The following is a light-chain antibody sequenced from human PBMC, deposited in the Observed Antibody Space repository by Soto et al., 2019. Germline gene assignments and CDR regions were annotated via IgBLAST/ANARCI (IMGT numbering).Light chain of an antibody. V-gene: IGLV2-14*01. J-gene: IGLJ1*01. Sequence: QSALTQPASVSGSPGQSITISCTGTSSDVGGYNYVSWYQQHPGKAPKLMIYDVSNRPSGVSNRFSGSKSGNTASLTISGLQAEDEADYYCSSYTRRSSNYVCGTGTKVTVL. CDR2: DVS. CDR1: SSDVGGYNY. CDR3: SSYTRRSSNYV.